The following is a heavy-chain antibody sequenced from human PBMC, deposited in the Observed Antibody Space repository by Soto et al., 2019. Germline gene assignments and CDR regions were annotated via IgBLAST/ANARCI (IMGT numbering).Heavy chain of an antibody. CDR2: INAGNGNT. D-gene: IGHD3-3*01. CDR1: GYTFTSYA. V-gene: IGHV1-3*01. Sequence: QVQLVQPGAEVKKPGASVKVSCKASGYTFTSYAMHWVRQAPGQRLEWMGWINAGNGNTKYSQKFQGRVTITRDTSASTAYMELSSLRSEDTAVYYCARPPPLYDFWSGYPYYFDYWGQGTLVTVSS. J-gene: IGHJ4*02. CDR3: ARPPPLYDFWSGYPYYFDY.